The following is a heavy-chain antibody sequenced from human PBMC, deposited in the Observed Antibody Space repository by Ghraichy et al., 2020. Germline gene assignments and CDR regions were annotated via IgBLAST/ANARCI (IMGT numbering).Heavy chain of an antibody. CDR1: GFVFGAFI. D-gene: IGHD6-19*01. V-gene: IGHV3-49*03. CDR2: IRSATFGGTT. CDR3: SVCNLKSPHVWLNWFGA. Sequence: GSLRLSCAASGFVFGAFIMAWFRQSPEKGLEWVGFIRSATFGGTTEYAASVRGRFTIARDDYRSVVHLQMNSLKSEDTAMYYCSVCNLKSPHVWLNWFGAWGQGTPVTVSS. J-gene: IGHJ5*02.